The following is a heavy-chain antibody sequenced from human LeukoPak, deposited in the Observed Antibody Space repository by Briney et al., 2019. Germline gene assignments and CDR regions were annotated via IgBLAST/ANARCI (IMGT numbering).Heavy chain of an antibody. CDR3: AAADYGDYGRLDY. D-gene: IGHD4-17*01. V-gene: IGHV1-58*02. J-gene: IGHJ4*02. Sequence: GASVKVSCKASGFTFTSSAMQWVRQARGQRLERIGWIVVGSGNTNYAQKFQERVTITRDMSTSAAYMELSSLRSEDTAVYYCAAADYGDYGRLDYWGQGTLVTVSS. CDR1: GFTFTSSA. CDR2: IVVGSGNT.